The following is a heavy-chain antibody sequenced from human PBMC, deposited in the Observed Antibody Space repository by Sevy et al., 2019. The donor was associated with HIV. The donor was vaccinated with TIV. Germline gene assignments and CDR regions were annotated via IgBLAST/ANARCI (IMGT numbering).Heavy chain of an antibody. V-gene: IGHV3-53*01. J-gene: IGHJ6*02. CDR2: IYSAGTT. D-gene: IGHD2-2*01. CDR1: GLTVGSLS. CDR3: ARIKGASSSYAMDV. Sequence: GGSLRLSCVASGLTVGSLSINWVLQAPGKGLEWVSLIYSAGTTFYSDSVKGRFTISRDNSNNTLDLQMNSLRAEDTAIYYCARIKGASSSYAMDVWGQGTTVTVSS.